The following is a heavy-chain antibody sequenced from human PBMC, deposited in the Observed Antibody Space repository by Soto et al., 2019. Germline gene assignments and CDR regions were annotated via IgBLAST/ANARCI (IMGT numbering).Heavy chain of an antibody. CDR3: AKDLLTMVRGAAGYYGMDV. J-gene: IGHJ6*02. D-gene: IGHD3-10*01. CDR2: ISYDGSNK. CDR1: GFTFSSYG. V-gene: IGHV3-30*18. Sequence: QVQLVESGGGVVQPGRSLRLSCAVSGFTFSSYGMHWVRQAPGKGLEWVAVISYDGSNKYYADSVKGRFTISRDNSKNTLYLQMNSLRAEDTAVYYCAKDLLTMVRGAAGYYGMDVWGQGTTVTVSS.